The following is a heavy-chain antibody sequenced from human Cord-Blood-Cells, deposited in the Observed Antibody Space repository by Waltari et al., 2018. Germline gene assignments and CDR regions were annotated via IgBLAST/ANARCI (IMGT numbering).Heavy chain of an antibody. J-gene: IGHJ4*02. V-gene: IGHV4-39*01. CDR2: IYYSGST. Sequence: QLQLQESGPGLVKPSETLSLTCTVSGGSISSSSYYWGWIRQPPGKGLEWIGSIYYSGSTYYNPSLKSRVTISVDTSKNQFSLKLSSVTAADTAVYYCARQPRYCSSTSCYMWDYWGQGTLVTVSS. CDR3: ARQPRYCSSTSCYMWDY. D-gene: IGHD2-2*02. CDR1: GGSISSSSYY.